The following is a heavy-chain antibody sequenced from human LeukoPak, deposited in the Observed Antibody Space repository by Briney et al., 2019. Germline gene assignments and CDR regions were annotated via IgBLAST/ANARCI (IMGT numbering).Heavy chain of an antibody. CDR2: IIPILGTA. J-gene: IGHJ6*03. CDR3: ARSNLYSVGYDVYYYYYMDV. D-gene: IGHD5-12*01. Sequence: GASVKVSCKASGGTFSSYAISWVRQAPGQGLEWMGGIIPILGTANYAQKFQGRVTITTDESTSTAYMELSSLRSEDTAVYYCARSNLYSVGYDVYYYYYMDVWGKGTTVTVSS. V-gene: IGHV1-69*05. CDR1: GGTFSSYA.